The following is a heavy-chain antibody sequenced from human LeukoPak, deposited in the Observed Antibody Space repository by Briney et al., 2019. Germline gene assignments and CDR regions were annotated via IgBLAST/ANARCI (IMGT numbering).Heavy chain of an antibody. CDR2: SYYSGST. D-gene: IGHD1-26*01. Sequence: SETLSLTCTVSGGSITHYWTWIRQSPGKTLEWIGYSYYSGSTKYNPSLKSRVTISVDTSNNQFSLNLRSVTAADTAVYYCATTTSGGDAFDIWGQGTMVTVSS. CDR3: ATTTSGGDAFDI. V-gene: IGHV4-59*11. J-gene: IGHJ3*02. CDR1: GGSITHY.